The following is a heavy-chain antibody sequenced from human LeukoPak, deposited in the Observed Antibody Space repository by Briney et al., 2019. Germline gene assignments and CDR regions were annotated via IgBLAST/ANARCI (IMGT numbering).Heavy chain of an antibody. CDR2: ISAYNGNT. V-gene: IGHV1-18*04. J-gene: IGHJ6*02. D-gene: IGHD4-17*01. Sequence: ASAKVSCKASGYTFTGYYMHWVRQAPGQGLEWMGWISAYNGNTNYAQKLQGRVTMTTDTSTSTAYMELRSLRSDDTAVYYCARDVDYGDYYYGMDVWGQGTTVTVSS. CDR3: ARDVDYGDYYYGMDV. CDR1: GYTFTGYY.